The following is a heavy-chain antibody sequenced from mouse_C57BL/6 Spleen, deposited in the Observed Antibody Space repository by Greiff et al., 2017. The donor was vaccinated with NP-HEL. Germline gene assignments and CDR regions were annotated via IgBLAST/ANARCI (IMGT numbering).Heavy chain of an antibody. CDR2: IDPSDSET. CDR1: GYTFTSYW. V-gene: IGHV1-52*01. CDR3: ARTQRLAGVYLDY. D-gene: IGHD2-13*01. Sequence: VQLQQSGAELVRPGSSVKLSCKASGYTFTSYWMHWVKQRPIQGLEWIGNIDPSDSETHYNQKFKDKVTLTVDKSSSTAYMHLSSLTSEDSAVYYSARTQRLAGVYLDYWGQGTTLTVSS. J-gene: IGHJ2*01.